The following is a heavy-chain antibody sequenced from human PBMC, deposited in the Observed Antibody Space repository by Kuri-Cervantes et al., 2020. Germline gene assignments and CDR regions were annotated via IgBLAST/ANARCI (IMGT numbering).Heavy chain of an antibody. CDR2: INPNSGGT. Sequence: ASVKVSCKASGYTFTGYYMHWVRQAPGQGLEWMGWINPNSGGTNYAQKFQGRVTMTRNTSISTAYMELSRLRSDDTAVYYCARYGQPTDAFDIWGQGTMVTVSS. CDR1: GYTFTGYY. CDR3: ARYGQPTDAFDI. D-gene: IGHD4-17*01. V-gene: IGHV1-2*02. J-gene: IGHJ3*02.